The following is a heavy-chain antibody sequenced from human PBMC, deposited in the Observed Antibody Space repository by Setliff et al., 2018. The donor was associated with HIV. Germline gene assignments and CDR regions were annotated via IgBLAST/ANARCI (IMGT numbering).Heavy chain of an antibody. J-gene: IGHJ4*02. CDR3: ARSFGNGNSRLGN. D-gene: IGHD2-8*01. Sequence: PSETLSLTCTVSRDSIRNGAYYWGWIRQPPGKGLEWIGSIYHRGSTHHNPSLKSRVTFSVDTSKNQFSLKLSSVTAADTAVYYCARSFGNGNSRLGNWGQGTLVTVSS. CDR1: RDSIRNGAYY. V-gene: IGHV4-39*01. CDR2: IYHRGST.